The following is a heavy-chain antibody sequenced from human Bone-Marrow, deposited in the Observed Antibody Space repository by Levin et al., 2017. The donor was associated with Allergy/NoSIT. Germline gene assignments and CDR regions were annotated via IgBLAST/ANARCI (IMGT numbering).Heavy chain of an antibody. J-gene: IGHJ6*03. CDR2: INPNSGGT. CDR3: ARGGIFGVVLYRDYMDV. Sequence: GESLKISCKASGYTFTGYYMHWVRQAPGQGLEWMGRINPNSGGTNYAQKFQGRVTMTRDTSISTAYMELSRLRSDDTAVYYCARGGIFGVVLYRDYMDVWGKGTTVTVSS. V-gene: IGHV1-2*06. CDR1: GYTFTGYY. D-gene: IGHD3-3*01.